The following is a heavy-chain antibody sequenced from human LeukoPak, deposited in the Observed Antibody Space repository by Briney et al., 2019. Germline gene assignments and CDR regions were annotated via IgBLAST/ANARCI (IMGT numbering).Heavy chain of an antibody. J-gene: IGHJ4*02. D-gene: IGHD5-18*01. V-gene: IGHV3-23*01. CDR2: IFGSGGSP. CDR3: GKPTDGYSSGQKPAWPVDY. Sequence: GGSLRLSCEASGFVFGSHAMYWVRQAPGKGLEWVAGIFGSGGSPHYADSVKGRFIVSRDNSRNTVYLQINSLRAEDTAVYYCGKPTDGYSSGQKPAWPVDYWGQGTLVTVSS. CDR1: GFVFGSHA.